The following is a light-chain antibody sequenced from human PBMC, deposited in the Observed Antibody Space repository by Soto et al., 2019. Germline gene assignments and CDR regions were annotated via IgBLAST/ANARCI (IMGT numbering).Light chain of an antibody. CDR3: QQYYNWPPIT. CDR1: QSVSSN. Sequence: EIVLTHSPGTLSLSPWEIATLSCRASQSVSSNLAWYQQKPGQAPRLLIYGASTRATGIPARFSGSGSGTEFTLTITSLQSEDFAVYYCQQYYNWPPITFGLGTRLEIK. CDR2: GAS. J-gene: IGKJ5*01. V-gene: IGKV3-15*01.